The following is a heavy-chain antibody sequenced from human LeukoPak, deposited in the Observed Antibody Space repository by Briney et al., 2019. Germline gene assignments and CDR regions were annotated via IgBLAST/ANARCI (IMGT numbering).Heavy chain of an antibody. CDR3: ARAPTYYYDSSGSSGAFDI. CDR2: ISVNNGNT. CDR1: GYTFTDYG. D-gene: IGHD3-22*01. J-gene: IGHJ3*02. V-gene: IGHV1-18*01. Sequence: ASVKVSCKASGYTFTDYGISWVRQAPGQGLEWMGWISVNNGNTNYAQKLQGRVTMTRDTSTSTVYMELSSLRSEDTAVYYCARAPTYYYDSSGSSGAFDIWGQGTMVTVSS.